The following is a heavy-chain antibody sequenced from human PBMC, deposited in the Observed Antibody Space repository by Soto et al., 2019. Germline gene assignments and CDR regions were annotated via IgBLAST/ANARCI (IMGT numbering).Heavy chain of an antibody. V-gene: IGHV1-18*01. CDR3: ATDPLNMITPGG. J-gene: IGHJ4*02. CDR1: GYTFTIYG. Sequence: ASVKVSCKASGYTFTIYGINWVRQAPGQGLEWMGWISPDNGNTNYAQKFQGRVTMTEDTSTDTAYMELSSLRSEDTAVYYCATDPLNMITPGGWGQGTLVTVSS. CDR2: ISPDNGNT. D-gene: IGHD3-16*01.